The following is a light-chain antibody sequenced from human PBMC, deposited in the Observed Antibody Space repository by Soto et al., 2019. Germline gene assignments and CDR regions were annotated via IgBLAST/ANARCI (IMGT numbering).Light chain of an antibody. CDR1: SSDVGGYEY. CDR3: SSYTNSSTYV. V-gene: IGLV2-14*01. J-gene: IGLJ1*01. Sequence: QSVLTQPASVSGSPGQSITISCTGTSSDVGGYEYVSWYQQYPGKAPKLMIYEVTNRPSGVSNRFSGSKSGNTASLTISGLQAEDEADYYCSSYTNSSTYVFGTGTKVTVL. CDR2: EVT.